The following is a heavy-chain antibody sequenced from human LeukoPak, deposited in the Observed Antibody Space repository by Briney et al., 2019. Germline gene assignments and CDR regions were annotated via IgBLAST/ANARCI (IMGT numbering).Heavy chain of an antibody. Sequence: GASVKVSCKVSGYTLTELSMHWVRQAPGKGLEWMGGFDPEDGETIYAQKFQGRVTMTEDTSTDTAYMELSSLRSEDTAVYYCATGGPLRRLRSGFDYWGQGTLVTVSS. D-gene: IGHD4-23*01. CDR2: FDPEDGET. CDR1: GYTLTELS. V-gene: IGHV1-24*01. CDR3: ATGGPLRRLRSGFDY. J-gene: IGHJ4*02.